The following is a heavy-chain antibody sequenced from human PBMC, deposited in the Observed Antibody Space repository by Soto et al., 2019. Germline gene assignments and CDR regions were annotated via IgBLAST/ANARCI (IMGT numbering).Heavy chain of an antibody. Sequence: PSETLSLTCTVSGGSISSYYWSWIRQPPGKGLEWFGEINHSGSTNYNPSLKSRVTISVDTSKNQFSLKLSSVTAADTAVYYCARGRLDIVVVPAAKRGAFDIWGQGTMVTVSS. CDR2: INHSGST. D-gene: IGHD2-2*03. J-gene: IGHJ3*02. CDR1: GGSISSYY. V-gene: IGHV4-34*01. CDR3: ARGRLDIVVVPAAKRGAFDI.